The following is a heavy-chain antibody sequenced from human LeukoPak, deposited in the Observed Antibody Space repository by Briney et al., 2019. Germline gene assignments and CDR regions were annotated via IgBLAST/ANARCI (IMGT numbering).Heavy chain of an antibody. Sequence: GESLKISCKGSGYSFTNYWIGWVRQMPGKGLEWMGIIYPGDSDTRYSPSFQGQVTISADKSIGTAYLQWSSLKASDTAMYYCARRVDYSSSSSLDYWGQGTLVTVSS. J-gene: IGHJ4*02. D-gene: IGHD6-6*01. CDR2: IYPGDSDT. V-gene: IGHV5-51*01. CDR1: GYSFTNYW. CDR3: ARRVDYSSSSSLDY.